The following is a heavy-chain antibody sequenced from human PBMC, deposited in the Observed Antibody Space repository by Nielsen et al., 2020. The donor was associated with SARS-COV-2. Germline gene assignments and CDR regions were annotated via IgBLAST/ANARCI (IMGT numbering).Heavy chain of an antibody. D-gene: IGHD3-10*01. CDR1: GYTFTGYY. CDR3: ARGGITMVRGVIIPPLGFDY. J-gene: IGHJ4*02. V-gene: IGHV1-8*02. Sequence: ASVKVSCKASGYTFTGYYMHWVRQAPGQGLEWMGRINPNSGNTGYAQKFQGRVTMTRNTSISTAYMELSSLRSEDTAVYYCARGGITMVRGVIIPPLGFDYWGQGTLVTVSS. CDR2: INPNSGNT.